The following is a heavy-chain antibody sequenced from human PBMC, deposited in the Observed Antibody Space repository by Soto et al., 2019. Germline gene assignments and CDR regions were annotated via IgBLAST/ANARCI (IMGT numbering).Heavy chain of an antibody. CDR3: ARGGGWYAWFDP. J-gene: IGHJ5*02. CDR2: INAGNGNT. D-gene: IGHD6-19*01. Sequence: GASVKVSCKASGYTFTSYAMYWVRQAPGQRLEWMGWINAGNGNTKYSQKFQGRVTITRDTSASTAYMELSSLRSEDTAVYYCARGGGWYAWFDPWGQGTLVTVSS. CDR1: GYTFTSYA. V-gene: IGHV1-3*01.